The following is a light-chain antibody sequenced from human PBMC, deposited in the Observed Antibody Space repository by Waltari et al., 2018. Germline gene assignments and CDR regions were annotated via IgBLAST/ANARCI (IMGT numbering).Light chain of an antibody. Sequence: EIVLTQSPGTLSLSPGERATLSCRASQSIDKYLVWYQQKPGQAPRLLMYAASSRATGIPDRFSGSGSGTDFSLTISRLEPEDFAVYYCQKYDRLPATFGQGTKVEIK. CDR3: QKYDRLPAT. CDR1: QSIDKY. CDR2: AAS. J-gene: IGKJ1*01. V-gene: IGKV3-20*01.